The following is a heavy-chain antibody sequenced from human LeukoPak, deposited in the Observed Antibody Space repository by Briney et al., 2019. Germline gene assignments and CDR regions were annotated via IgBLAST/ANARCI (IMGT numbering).Heavy chain of an antibody. Sequence: GASVKVSCKASGGTFSSYAISWVRQAPGQGLEWMGRIIPIFGTANYAQKFQGRVTITTDESTSTAYMELSSLRSEDTAVYYCAREGEFPRYYYDSSGPLGYWGQGTLVTVSS. D-gene: IGHD3-22*01. J-gene: IGHJ4*02. CDR3: AREGEFPRYYYDSSGPLGY. CDR1: GGTFSSYA. V-gene: IGHV1-69*05. CDR2: IIPIFGTA.